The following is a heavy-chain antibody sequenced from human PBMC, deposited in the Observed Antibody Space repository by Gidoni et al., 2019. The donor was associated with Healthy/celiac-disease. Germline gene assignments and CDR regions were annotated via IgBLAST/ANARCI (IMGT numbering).Heavy chain of an antibody. CDR2: IYPGDSDT. CDR1: GYSFTSYW. J-gene: IGHJ2*01. D-gene: IGHD3-22*01. V-gene: IGHV5-51*01. CDR3: ARSRGYSYGFSYYYDSSGYSSGDFDL. Sequence: EVQLVQSGAEVKKPGESLKISCKGSGYSFTSYWIGWVRQMPGKGLEWMGIIYPGDSDTRYSPSFQGQVTISADKSISTAYLQWSSLKASDTAMYYCARSRGYSYGFSYYYDSSGYSSGDFDLWGRGTLVTVSS.